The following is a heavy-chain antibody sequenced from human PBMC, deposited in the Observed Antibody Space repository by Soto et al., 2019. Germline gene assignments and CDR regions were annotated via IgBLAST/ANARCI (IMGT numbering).Heavy chain of an antibody. D-gene: IGHD3-10*01. CDR1: GFTFSIFG. CDR2: LSYDGTYK. CDR3: AKDKDQYGSAYFYGMDV. V-gene: IGHV3-30*18. Sequence: GGSLRLSCAASGFTFSIFGMHWVRQAPGKGLEWVAVLSYDGTYKYYADSVKGHFTISRDNSKNTLFLQMNSLRPEDTAVYYCAKDKDQYGSAYFYGMDVWGQGTAVTVSS. J-gene: IGHJ6*02.